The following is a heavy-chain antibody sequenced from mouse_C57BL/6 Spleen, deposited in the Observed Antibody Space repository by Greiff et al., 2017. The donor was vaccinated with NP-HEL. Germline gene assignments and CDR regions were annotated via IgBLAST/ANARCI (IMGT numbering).Heavy chain of an antibody. V-gene: IGHV14-4*01. D-gene: IGHD3-3*01. Sequence: EVQLQQSGAELVRPGASVKLSCTASGFNIKDDYMHWVKQRPEQGLEWIGWIDPENGDTEYASKFQGKATITADTSSNTAYLQLSSLTSEDTAVYYCTTRWDRDYWGQGTTLTVSS. CDR3: TTRWDRDY. CDR1: GFNIKDDY. CDR2: IDPENGDT. J-gene: IGHJ2*01.